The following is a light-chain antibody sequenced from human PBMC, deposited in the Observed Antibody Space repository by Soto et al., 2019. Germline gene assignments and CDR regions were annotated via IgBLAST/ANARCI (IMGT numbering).Light chain of an antibody. CDR1: TSNIGNNY. Sequence: QSVLTQPPSVSAAPGQTVTISCSGTTSNIGNNYVSWYQQLPGTAPKLLIYDTNERPSGIPDRFSGSKSGTSATLGITGLQTGDEADYYCATWDASLNAGVFGGGTKLTVL. CDR3: ATWDASLNAGV. J-gene: IGLJ2*01. V-gene: IGLV1-51*01. CDR2: DTN.